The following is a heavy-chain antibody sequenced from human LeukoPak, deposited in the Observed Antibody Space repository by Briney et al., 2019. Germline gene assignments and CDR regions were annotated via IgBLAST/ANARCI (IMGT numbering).Heavy chain of an antibody. J-gene: IGHJ6*02. CDR2: ISSSGSTI. D-gene: IGHD3/OR15-3a*01. Sequence: GGSLRLSCAASGFTFSSYEMNWVRQAPGKGLEWVSYISSSGSTIYYADSVKGRFTISRDNAKNSLYLQMNSLRAEDTAVYYCARVDWFYYGMDVWGQGTTVTVPS. V-gene: IGHV3-48*03. CDR1: GFTFSSYE. CDR3: ARVDWFYYGMDV.